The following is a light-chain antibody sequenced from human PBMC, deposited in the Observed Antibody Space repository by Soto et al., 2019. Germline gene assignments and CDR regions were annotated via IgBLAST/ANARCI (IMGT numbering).Light chain of an antibody. CDR3: QQYNSYSWT. CDR1: QSISSW. J-gene: IGKJ1*01. V-gene: IGKV1-5*01. CDR2: DAS. Sequence: DIQMTQSPSTLSASVGDRVTITCRASQSISSWLARYQQKPGKAPKLLIYDASSLESGVPSRFSGSGSGTEFPLTISSLQPDDFATYYCQQYNSYSWTFGQGTKVEIK.